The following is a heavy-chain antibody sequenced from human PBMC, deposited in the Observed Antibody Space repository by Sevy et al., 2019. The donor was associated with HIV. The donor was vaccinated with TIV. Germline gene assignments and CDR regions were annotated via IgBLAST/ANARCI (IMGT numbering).Heavy chain of an antibody. CDR3: ARALAEYYYAMDV. CDR2: IYYSGRT. CDR1: GVSISGYY. Sequence: SETLSLTYSVSGVSISGYYWTWIRQTPGKGLEWIGYIYYSGRTNYNPSLQGRVAISSGTSKNQFSLKLSSVTAADTAVYYCARALAEYYYAMDVWGQGTTVTVSS. J-gene: IGHJ6*02. V-gene: IGHV4-59*01.